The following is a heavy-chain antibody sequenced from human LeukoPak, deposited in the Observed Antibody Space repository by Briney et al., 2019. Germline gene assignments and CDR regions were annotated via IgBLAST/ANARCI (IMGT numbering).Heavy chain of an antibody. D-gene: IGHD6-13*01. J-gene: IGHJ4*02. CDR2: ISSSSSYT. CDR3: AAGTAADF. V-gene: IGHV3-11*03. CDR1: GIPFSDYY. Sequence: GGSLRLSCVVSGIPFSDYYMNWIRQAPGKGLEWISYISSSSSYTDYADSVKGRFTISRDNAKSALYLQLNSLGLEDTAVYYCAAGTAADFWGQGTLVTVSS.